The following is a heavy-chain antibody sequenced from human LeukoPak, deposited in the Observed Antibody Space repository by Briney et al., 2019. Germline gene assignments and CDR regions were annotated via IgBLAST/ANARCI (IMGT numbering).Heavy chain of an antibody. Sequence: PGGSLRLSCAASGFTLSDHYIDWVSQAPGKGLEWVGRTRNKANSYSTEYAASVKGRFTISRDDSKNSLYLQMNSLKTEDTAVYYCTRVVRCYHGHFFDYWGQGTLVTVSS. D-gene: IGHD4/OR15-4a*01. CDR1: GFTLSDHY. J-gene: IGHJ4*02. V-gene: IGHV3-72*01. CDR2: TRNKANSYST. CDR3: TRVVRCYHGHFFDY.